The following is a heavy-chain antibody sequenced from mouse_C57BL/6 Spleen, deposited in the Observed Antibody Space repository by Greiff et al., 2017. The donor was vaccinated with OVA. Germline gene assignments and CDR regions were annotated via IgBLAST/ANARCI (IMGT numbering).Heavy chain of an antibody. Sequence: QVQLQQSGAELVRPGASVTLSCKASGYTFTDYEMHWVKQTPVHGLEWIGAIDPETGGTAYNQKFKGKAILTADKSSSTAYMELRSLTSEDSAVYYCTEAWDGYYGFAYWGQGTLVTVSA. CDR2: IDPETGGT. CDR1: GYTFTDYE. D-gene: IGHD2-3*01. J-gene: IGHJ3*01. CDR3: TEAWDGYYGFAY. V-gene: IGHV1-15*01.